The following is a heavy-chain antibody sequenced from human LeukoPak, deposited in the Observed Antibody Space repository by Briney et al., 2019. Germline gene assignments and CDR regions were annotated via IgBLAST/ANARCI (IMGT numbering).Heavy chain of an antibody. J-gene: IGHJ4*02. Sequence: PGGSLRLSCAASGFTFSSYGMHWVRQAPGKGLEWVAVIWYDGSNKYYAGSVKGRFTISRDNSNTTLYLQMNSLRAEDTAVYYCARDHYGSGSYYHDFWGQGTLVTVPS. V-gene: IGHV3-33*01. CDR1: GFTFSSYG. D-gene: IGHD3-10*01. CDR3: ARDHYGSGSYYHDF. CDR2: IWYDGSNK.